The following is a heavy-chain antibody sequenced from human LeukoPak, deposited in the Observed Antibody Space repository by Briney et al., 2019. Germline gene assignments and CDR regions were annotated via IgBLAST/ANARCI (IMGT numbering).Heavy chain of an antibody. D-gene: IGHD3-22*01. J-gene: IGHJ4*02. CDR2: FDPEDGET. Sequence: ASVKVSCKVSGYTLTELSMHWVRQAPGKGLEWMGGFDPEDGETIYAQKFQGRVTMTEDTFTDTAYMELSSLRSEDTAVYYCATSVQRITMIVVYFDYWGQGTLVTVSS. CDR1: GYTLTELS. CDR3: ATSVQRITMIVVYFDY. V-gene: IGHV1-24*01.